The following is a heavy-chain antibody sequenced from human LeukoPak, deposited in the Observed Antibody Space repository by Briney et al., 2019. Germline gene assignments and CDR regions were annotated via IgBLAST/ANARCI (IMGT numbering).Heavy chain of an antibody. CDR1: GGSFSGYY. D-gene: IGHD6-13*01. V-gene: IGHV4-30-4*08. Sequence: PSETLSLTCAVYGGSFSGYYWSWIRQPPGKGLEWIGYIYYSGSTYYNPSLKSRVTISVDTSKNQFSLKLSSVTAADTAVYYCARAVAAAGTYYFDYWGQGTLVTVSS. CDR3: ARAVAAAGTYYFDY. CDR2: IYYSGST. J-gene: IGHJ4*02.